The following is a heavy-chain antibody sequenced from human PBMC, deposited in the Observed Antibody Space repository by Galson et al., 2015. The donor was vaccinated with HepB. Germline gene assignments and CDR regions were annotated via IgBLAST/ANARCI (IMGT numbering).Heavy chain of an antibody. CDR3: ARDMTEGGSYSD. V-gene: IGHV1-69*13. J-gene: IGHJ4*02. CDR1: GDTFSNYV. D-gene: IGHD1-26*01. Sequence: SVKVSCKAPGDTFSNYVISWVRQAPGQGLEWMGGIIPSFGTGNYAQKFQGRVTITADESTSTAYMELSSLRSEDTAVYYCARDMTEGGSYSDWGQGTLVTVSS. CDR2: IIPSFGTG.